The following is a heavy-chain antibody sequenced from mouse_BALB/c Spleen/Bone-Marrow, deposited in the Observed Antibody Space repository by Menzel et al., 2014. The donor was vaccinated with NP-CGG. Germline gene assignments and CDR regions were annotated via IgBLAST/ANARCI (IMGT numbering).Heavy chain of an antibody. Sequence: EVQLVESGGGLVKPGGSLKLSCAASGFTFSSYAMSWVRQSPEKRLEWVAEISSGGSYTYYPDTVTGRFTISRDNAKNTLYLEMSSLRSEDTAMYYCARGGNYLDYWSQGTTLTVSS. CDR2: ISSGGSYT. J-gene: IGHJ2*01. CDR3: ARGGNYLDY. CDR1: GFTFSSYA. V-gene: IGHV5-9-4*01.